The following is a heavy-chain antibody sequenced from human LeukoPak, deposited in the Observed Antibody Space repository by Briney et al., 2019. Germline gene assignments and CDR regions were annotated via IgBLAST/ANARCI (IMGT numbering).Heavy chain of an antibody. J-gene: IGHJ4*02. Sequence: GGSLRLSCVASGFTFSDYWMSWVRQAPGMGLEWVANIKTDGDEKNYVDSVKGRFTISRDNARNSLYLQMSSLRIEDTAVYYCARDIPSGFYTPDYWGRGTLVTVSS. V-gene: IGHV3-7*01. CDR1: GFTFSDYW. CDR2: IKTDGDEK. CDR3: ARDIPSGFYTPDY. D-gene: IGHD5-12*01.